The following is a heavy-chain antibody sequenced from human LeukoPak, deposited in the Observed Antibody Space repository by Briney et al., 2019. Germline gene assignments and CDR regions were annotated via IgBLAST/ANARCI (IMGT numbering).Heavy chain of an antibody. CDR3: ARRGYDYVWGSDY. V-gene: IGHV1-2*02. J-gene: IGHJ4*02. D-gene: IGHD3-16*01. CDR1: RYTFTGYY. CDR2: INPNSGGT. Sequence: ASVKVSCKASRYTFTGYYIHWVRQAPGHGLESMGWINPNSGGTNYSQKFQGRVTMTRDTSISTDYMERSRLRSDDTAVYYCARRGYDYVWGSDYWGQGTLVTVSS.